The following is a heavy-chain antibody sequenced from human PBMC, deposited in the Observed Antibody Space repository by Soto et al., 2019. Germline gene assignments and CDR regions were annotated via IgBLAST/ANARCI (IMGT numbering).Heavy chain of an antibody. D-gene: IGHD6-13*01. CDR2: INHSGST. CDR1: GGSFSGYY. J-gene: IGHJ4*02. Sequence: RSLTCAVYGGSFSGYYWSWIRQPPGKGLEWIGEINHSGSTNYNPSLKSRVTISVDTSKNQFSLKLSSVTAADTAVYYCAIVAAAGTASDYWGQGTLVTVSS. V-gene: IGHV4-34*01. CDR3: AIVAAAGTASDY.